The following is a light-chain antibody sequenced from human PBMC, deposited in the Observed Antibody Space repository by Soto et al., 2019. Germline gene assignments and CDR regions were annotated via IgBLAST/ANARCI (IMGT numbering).Light chain of an antibody. CDR2: DAY. CDR3: QQRGNWPLT. V-gene: IGKV3-11*01. Sequence: EIVLTQTPATLSLSPGERATLSCRASQSISVYLAWYQQKLGQAPRLLISDAYNRATGIPARFSGSGSGTDFTITISSLEPEDFAVYYCQQRGNWPLTFGGGTKVEIK. CDR1: QSISVY. J-gene: IGKJ4*01.